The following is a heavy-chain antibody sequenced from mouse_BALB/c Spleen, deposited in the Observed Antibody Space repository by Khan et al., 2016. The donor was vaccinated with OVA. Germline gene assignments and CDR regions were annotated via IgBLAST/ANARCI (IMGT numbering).Heavy chain of an antibody. CDR3: ARSRCNFLLDL. CDR2: INTYIGQP. CDR1: GYTFTYYG. Sequence: QIQLVPAGPVLKKPGETVRISCKASGYTFTYYGMNWVKQAPGKGLKWMGWINTYIGQPTYADAFKGRDAFSLETSASTAHLQINNLKNEDMATYFCARSRCNFLLDLWGQGTTLTVSS. D-gene: IGHD2-1*01. V-gene: IGHV9-1*02. J-gene: IGHJ2*01.